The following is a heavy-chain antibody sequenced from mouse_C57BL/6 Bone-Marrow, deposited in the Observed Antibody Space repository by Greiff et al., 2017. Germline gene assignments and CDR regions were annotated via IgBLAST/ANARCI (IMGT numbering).Heavy chain of an antibody. V-gene: IGHV1-64*01. D-gene: IGHD3-2*02. CDR1: GYTFTSYW. CDR2: IHPNSGST. Sequence: QVQLQQPGAELVKPGASVKLSCKASGYTFTSYWMHWVKQRPGQGLEWIGMIHPNSGSTNYNEKFKSKATLTVDKSSSTAYMQLSSRTSEDSAVYYCARDPPGDGTGVDYWGQGTTLTVSS. CDR3: ARDPPGDGTGVDY. J-gene: IGHJ2*01.